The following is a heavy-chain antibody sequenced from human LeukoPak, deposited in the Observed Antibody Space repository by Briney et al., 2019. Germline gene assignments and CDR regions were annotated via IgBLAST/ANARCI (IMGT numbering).Heavy chain of an antibody. V-gene: IGHV3-21*03. Sequence: PGGSLRLSCAASGFTFSSYSMNWVRQAPGKGLEWVSSISSSSSYIYYADSVKGRFTISRDNAKNSLYLQMNSLRAEDTAVYYCARDGYSYEYYFDYWGQGTLVTVSS. CDR1: GFTFSSYS. CDR2: ISSSSSYI. D-gene: IGHD5-18*01. CDR3: ARDGYSYEYYFDY. J-gene: IGHJ4*02.